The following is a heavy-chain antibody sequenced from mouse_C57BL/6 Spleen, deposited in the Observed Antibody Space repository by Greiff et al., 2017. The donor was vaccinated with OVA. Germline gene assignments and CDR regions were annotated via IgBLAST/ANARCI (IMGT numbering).Heavy chain of an antibody. J-gene: IGHJ1*03. CDR2: IYPGSGST. CDR3: ARSSAGTRRDWYFDV. Sequence: VKLQQPGAELVKPGASVKMSCKASGYTFTSYWITWVKQRPGQGLEWIGDIYPGSGSTNYNEKFKSKATLTVDTSSSTAYMQLSSLTSEDSAVYYCARSSAGTRRDWYFDVWGTGTTVTVSS. V-gene: IGHV1-55*01. D-gene: IGHD4-1*01. CDR1: GYTFTSYW.